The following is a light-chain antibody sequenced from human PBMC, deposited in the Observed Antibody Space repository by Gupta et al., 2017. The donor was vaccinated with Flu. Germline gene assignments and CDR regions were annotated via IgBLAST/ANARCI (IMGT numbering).Light chain of an antibody. CDR2: DVT. V-gene: IGLV2-14*03. CDR3: SSYTSTSTFYV. CDR1: SDVGRSDS. Sequence: SDVGRSDSVSWYQQRPDKAPKLIIFDVTNRPSRVSSRFSGSKSGNTASLTSSGLQAEDETDYYCSSYTSTSTFYVFGTGTRVTV. J-gene: IGLJ1*01.